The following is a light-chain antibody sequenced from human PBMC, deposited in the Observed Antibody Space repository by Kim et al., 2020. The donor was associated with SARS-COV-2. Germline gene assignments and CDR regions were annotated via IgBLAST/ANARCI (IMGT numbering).Light chain of an antibody. CDR2: GSF. CDR1: HSVSNNF. V-gene: IGKV3-20*01. Sequence: LSPGETATRSCRASHSVSNNFLTWHQQKPGQALRVIIYGSFLRAAGIPDRFSGSETGTDFTLTISRLETEDFVVYFCQKYGSSTYTFGRGTNLEI. CDR3: QKYGSSTYT. J-gene: IGKJ2*01.